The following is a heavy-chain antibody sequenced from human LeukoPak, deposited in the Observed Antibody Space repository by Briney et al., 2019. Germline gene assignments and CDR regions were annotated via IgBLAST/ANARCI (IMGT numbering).Heavy chain of an antibody. Sequence: SSETLSLTCSVSGGSISSYYWSWIRQPPGKGLEWIGYIDYSGSTNYNPSLKSRIIISVDTSKSQFSLKLTSVTAADTAVYYCARDSRRELVHGFDIWGQGTMVTVSA. CDR1: GGSISSYY. CDR3: ARDSRRELVHGFDI. CDR2: IDYSGST. D-gene: IGHD3-10*01. J-gene: IGHJ3*02. V-gene: IGHV4-59*01.